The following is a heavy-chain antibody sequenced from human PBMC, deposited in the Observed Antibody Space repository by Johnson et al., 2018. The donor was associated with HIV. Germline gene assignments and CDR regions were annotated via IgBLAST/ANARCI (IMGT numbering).Heavy chain of an antibody. V-gene: IGHV3-73*02. J-gene: IGHJ3*02. Sequence: MLLVESGGGLVQPGGSLKLSCAASGFTFSGSAIHWVRQASGKGLEWVGRIRSKANSYATAYAASVKGRFTISRDDSKNTAYLQMNSLKTEDTAVYYCTREGTAKGELLRAFDIWGQGTMVTVSS. CDR3: TREGTAKGELLRAFDI. D-gene: IGHD1-26*01. CDR2: IRSKANSYAT. CDR1: GFTFSGSA.